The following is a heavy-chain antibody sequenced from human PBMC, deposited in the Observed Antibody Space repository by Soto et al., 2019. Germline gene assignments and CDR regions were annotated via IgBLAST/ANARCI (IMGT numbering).Heavy chain of an antibody. CDR2: IWYDGSNK. CDR3: ARGGSSWYPYYYGMDV. V-gene: IGHV3-33*01. D-gene: IGHD6-13*01. J-gene: IGHJ6*02. Sequence: PGGSLRLSCAASGFTLSSYGMHWVRQAPGKGLEWVAVIWYDGSNKYYADSVKGRFTISRDNSKNTLYLQMNSLRAEDTAVYYCARGGSSWYPYYYGMDVWGQGTTVTVSS. CDR1: GFTLSSYG.